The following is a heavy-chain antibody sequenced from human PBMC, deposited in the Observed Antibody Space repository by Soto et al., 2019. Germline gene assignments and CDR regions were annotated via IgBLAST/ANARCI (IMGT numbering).Heavy chain of an antibody. CDR1: GFTFSNYA. D-gene: IGHD3-22*01. CDR2: ISGSGGST. Sequence: GGSLRLSCAASGFTFSNYALSWVRQAPGKGLEWVSAISGSGGSTYYADSVKGRFTISRDNSKNTLYLQMNSLRAEDTAVYYCAKVNDYYDSSGYPNQDYWGQGTLVTVSS. J-gene: IGHJ4*02. V-gene: IGHV3-23*01. CDR3: AKVNDYYDSSGYPNQDY.